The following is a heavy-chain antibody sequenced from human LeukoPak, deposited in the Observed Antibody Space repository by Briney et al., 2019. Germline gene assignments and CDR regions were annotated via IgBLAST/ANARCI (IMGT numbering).Heavy chain of an antibody. J-gene: IGHJ3*02. Sequence: GGSLRLSCAASGFTFSSYAMHWVRQAPGKGLEWVAVISYDGSNKYYADSVKGRFTISRDNSKNTLYLQMNSLRAEDTAVYYCARVRRFLEWGNAFDIWGQGTMVTVSS. V-gene: IGHV3-30-3*01. CDR1: GFTFSSYA. CDR2: ISYDGSNK. D-gene: IGHD3-3*01. CDR3: ARVRRFLEWGNAFDI.